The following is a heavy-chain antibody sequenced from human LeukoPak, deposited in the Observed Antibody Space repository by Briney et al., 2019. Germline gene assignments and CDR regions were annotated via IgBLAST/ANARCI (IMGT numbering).Heavy chain of an antibody. CDR1: GFTFTTCA. CDR3: AKGDDYGANTRLPKYNWFDP. Sequence: QTGGSLRLSCAASGFTFTTCAMHWVRQAPGKGLEWVAYIRYDANNKNYANSVKSRFTISRDNSKDMLYLQMNSLRPEDTAVYYCAKGDDYGANTRLPKYNWFDPWGQGTLVTVSS. CDR2: IRYDANNK. V-gene: IGHV3-30*02. J-gene: IGHJ5*02. D-gene: IGHD4-23*01.